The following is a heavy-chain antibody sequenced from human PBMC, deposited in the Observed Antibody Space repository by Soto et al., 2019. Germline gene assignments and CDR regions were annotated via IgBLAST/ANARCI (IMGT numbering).Heavy chain of an antibody. D-gene: IGHD3-22*01. V-gene: IGHV3-23*01. J-gene: IGHJ4*02. CDR3: ARDYDSSGYNSGY. CDR1: GFTFSTYA. CDR2: ISGGGGST. Sequence: GGSLRLSCAASGFTFSTYAMNWVRQAPGKGLEWVSAISGGGGSTYYADSVKGRVTISRDNAKNTLYLQMNSLRAEDTAVYYCARDYDSSGYNSGYWGQGTPVTVSS.